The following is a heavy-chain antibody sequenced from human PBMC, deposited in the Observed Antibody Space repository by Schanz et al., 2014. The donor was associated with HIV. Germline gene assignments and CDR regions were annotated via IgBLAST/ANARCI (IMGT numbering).Heavy chain of an antibody. V-gene: IGHV3-30*03. CDR1: GFTFRSYG. Sequence: QVQLVESGGGVVQPGRSQRLSCAASGFTFRSYGMHWVRQAPVKGLEWVALISYDGNTKYYADSVKGRFSISRDKSKNTLYLQMNSLRGEDTAVYYCARVANWDYYGMDVWGRGTTVTVSS. J-gene: IGHJ6*02. CDR2: ISYDGNTK. D-gene: IGHD3-16*01. CDR3: ARVANWDYYGMDV.